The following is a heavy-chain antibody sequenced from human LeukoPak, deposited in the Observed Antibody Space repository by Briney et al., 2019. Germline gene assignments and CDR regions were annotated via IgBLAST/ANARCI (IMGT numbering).Heavy chain of an antibody. J-gene: IGHJ3*01. CDR2: ISSSGSGGNT. Sequence: GGSLRLSCAASGFTFSSYSMNWVRQAPGKGLEWVSGISSSGSGGNTYYADSVKGRFTISRDNSKNTLYLQMNSLRAEDTAVYYCAKFKWVVTAIHPLKWGQGTMVTVSS. CDR3: AKFKWVVTAIHPLK. V-gene: IGHV3-23*01. D-gene: IGHD2-21*02. CDR1: GFTFSSYS.